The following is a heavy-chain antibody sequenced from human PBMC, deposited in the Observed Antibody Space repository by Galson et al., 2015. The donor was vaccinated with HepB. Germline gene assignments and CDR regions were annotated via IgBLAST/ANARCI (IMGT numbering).Heavy chain of an antibody. Sequence: SLRLSCAASGFTFSSYAMHWVRQAPGKGLEWVAVISYDGSNKYYADSVKGRFTISRDNSKNTLYLQMNSLRAEDTAVYYCARGLLWFGEEITPFDYWGQGTLVTVSS. J-gene: IGHJ4*02. CDR2: ISYDGSNK. D-gene: IGHD3-10*01. CDR1: GFTFSSYA. CDR3: ARGLLWFGEEITPFDY. V-gene: IGHV3-30*04.